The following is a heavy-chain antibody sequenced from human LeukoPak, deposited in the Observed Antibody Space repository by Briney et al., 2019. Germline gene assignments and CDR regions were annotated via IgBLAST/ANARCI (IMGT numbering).Heavy chain of an antibody. V-gene: IGHV4-34*01. CDR2: INHSGST. CDR3: ARANVVVPAAYTIDWFDP. J-gene: IGHJ5*02. Sequence: SETLSLTYAVYGGSFSGYYWSWIRQPPGKGLDWIGEINHSGSTNYNPSLKSRVTISVDTSKNQFPLKLSSVTAADTAVYYCARANVVVPAAYTIDWFDPWGQGTLVTVSS. CDR1: GGSFSGYY. D-gene: IGHD2-2*01.